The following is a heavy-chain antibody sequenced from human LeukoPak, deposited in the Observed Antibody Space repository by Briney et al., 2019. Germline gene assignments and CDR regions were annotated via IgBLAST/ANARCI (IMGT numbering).Heavy chain of an antibody. CDR2: IIPIFGTA. V-gene: IGHV1-69*06. J-gene: IGHJ5*02. CDR3: AGAGDNDFWSGSDGGDNWFDP. CDR1: GGTFSSYA. D-gene: IGHD3-3*01. Sequence: ASVKVSCKASGGTFSSYAISWVRQAPGQGLEWMGGIIPIFGTANYAQKFQGRVTITADKSTSTAYMELSSLRSEDTAVYYCAGAGDNDFWSGSDGGDNWFDPWGQGTLVTVSS.